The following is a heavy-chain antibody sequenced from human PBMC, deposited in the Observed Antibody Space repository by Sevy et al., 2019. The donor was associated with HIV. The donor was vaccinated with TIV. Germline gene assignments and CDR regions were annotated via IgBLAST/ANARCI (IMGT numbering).Heavy chain of an antibody. CDR3: AKGGSGGIDHYGMDV. D-gene: IGHD6-25*01. CDR1: GFRFNNFG. Sequence: GGSLRLSCAASGFRFNNFGMYWVRQAPGKGLEGVAFIRYDGINKYYVDSVKGRSTISRDNSKDTLYLEMKSLGLEDTVIYYCAKGGSGGIDHYGMDVWGQGTTVTVSS. J-gene: IGHJ6*02. CDR2: IRYDGINK. V-gene: IGHV3-30*02.